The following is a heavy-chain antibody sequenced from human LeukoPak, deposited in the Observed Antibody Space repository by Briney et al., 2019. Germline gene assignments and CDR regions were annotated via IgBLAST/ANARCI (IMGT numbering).Heavy chain of an antibody. V-gene: IGHV4-31*03. CDR2: IYYSGST. Sequence: SQTLSLTCTVSGGSISSGGYYWSWIRQHPGKGLEWIGYIYYSGSTYYSPSLKSRVTISVDTSKNQFSLKLSSVTAADTAVYYCARGPHIAAAGPKYFQHWGQGTLVTVSS. J-gene: IGHJ1*01. D-gene: IGHD6-13*01. CDR1: GGSISSGGYY. CDR3: ARGPHIAAAGPKYFQH.